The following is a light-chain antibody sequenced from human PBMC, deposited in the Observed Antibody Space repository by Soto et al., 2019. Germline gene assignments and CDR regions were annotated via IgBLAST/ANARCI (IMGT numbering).Light chain of an antibody. J-gene: IGKJ1*01. Sequence: DIVLTQSPGTLPCSPVENATLSCRASQSVSSSYLAWYQQTPGQAPRLLIYTTSSRAGGVPARFSGSGSGTEFTLTIGSLQSEDFVLYYCQQYNTWPRTFGQGTKVDIK. CDR3: QQYNTWPRT. CDR2: TTS. CDR1: QSVSSSY. V-gene: IGKV3-15*01.